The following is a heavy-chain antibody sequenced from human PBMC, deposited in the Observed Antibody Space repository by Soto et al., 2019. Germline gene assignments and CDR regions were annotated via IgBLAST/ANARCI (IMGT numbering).Heavy chain of an antibody. Sequence: GGSLRLSCAASGFTFSSYAMSWVRQAPGKGLEWVSAISGSGGSTYYADSVKGRFTISRDNSKNTLYLQMNSLRAEDTAVYYCVKVRRGRFNGNTTFQYYFDYWGQGTLVTVSS. CDR3: VKVRRGRFNGNTTFQYYFDY. J-gene: IGHJ4*02. V-gene: IGHV3-23*01. D-gene: IGHD1-1*01. CDR2: ISGSGGST. CDR1: GFTFSSYA.